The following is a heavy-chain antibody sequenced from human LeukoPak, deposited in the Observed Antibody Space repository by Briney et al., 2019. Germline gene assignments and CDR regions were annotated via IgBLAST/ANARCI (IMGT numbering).Heavy chain of an antibody. V-gene: IGHV4-30-4*08. D-gene: IGHD3-10*01. CDR1: GGSISSGDYY. CDR2: IYYSGST. CDR3: ARARAPDGFGEFGTVDAFDI. Sequence: SETLSLTCTVSGGSISSGDYYWSWIRQPPGKGLEWIGYIYYSGSTYYNPSLKSRVTISVDTSKNQFSLKLSSVTAADTAVYYCARARAPDGFGEFGTVDAFDIWGQGTMVTVSS. J-gene: IGHJ3*02.